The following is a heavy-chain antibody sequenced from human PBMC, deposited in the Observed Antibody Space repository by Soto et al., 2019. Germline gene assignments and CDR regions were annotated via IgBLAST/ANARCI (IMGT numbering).Heavy chain of an antibody. Sequence: SETLSLTCTVSGGSISSYYWSWIRQPPGKGLEWIGYIYYSGSTNYNPSLKSRVTISVDTSKNQFSLKLSSVTAADTAVYYCARHPHPYNWNDVGYFDYWGQGTLVTVSS. D-gene: IGHD1-20*01. V-gene: IGHV4-59*08. CDR1: GGSISSYY. J-gene: IGHJ4*02. CDR3: ARHPHPYNWNDVGYFDY. CDR2: IYYSGST.